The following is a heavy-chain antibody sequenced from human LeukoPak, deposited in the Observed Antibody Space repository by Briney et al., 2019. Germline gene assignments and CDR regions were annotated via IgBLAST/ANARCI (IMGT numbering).Heavy chain of an antibody. V-gene: IGHV3-30*04. D-gene: IGHD4-17*01. CDR2: ISYDGSNK. CDR3: ARNPKVTTGAFDI. CDR1: GFTFSSYA. Sequence: PGGSLRLTCAASGFTFSSYAMHWVGQAPGKGLEWVAVISYDGSNKYYADSVKGRFTISRDNSKNTLYLQMNSLRAEDTAVYYCARNPKVTTGAFDIWGQGTMVTVSS. J-gene: IGHJ3*02.